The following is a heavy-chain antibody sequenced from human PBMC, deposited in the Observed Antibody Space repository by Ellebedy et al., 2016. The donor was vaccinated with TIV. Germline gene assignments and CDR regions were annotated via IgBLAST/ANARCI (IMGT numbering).Heavy chain of an antibody. D-gene: IGHD3-10*01. Sequence: SETLSLTXAVSGGSISSGGYSWSWIRQPPGKGLEWIGRIYTSGSTNYNPSLKSRVTISVDTSKNQFSLKLSSVTAADTAVYYCASQLYGSGGPWVDYWGQGTLVTVSS. CDR1: GGSISSGGYS. J-gene: IGHJ4*02. V-gene: IGHV4-61*02. CDR2: IYTSGST. CDR3: ASQLYGSGGPWVDY.